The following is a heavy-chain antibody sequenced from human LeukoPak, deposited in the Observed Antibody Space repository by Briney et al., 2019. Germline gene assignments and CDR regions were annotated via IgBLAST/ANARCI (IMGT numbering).Heavy chain of an antibody. CDR1: GFTFSIYS. Sequence: KTGGSLRLSCAASGFTFSIYSMNWVRQAPGKGLEWVSSINSNTDYIYYADSVKGRFTISRDNAKNSLYLQMNSLRAEDTAVYYCAXVXPXXXXXMSXSWXQGT. CDR3: AXVXPXXXXXMSXS. V-gene: IGHV3-21*01. J-gene: IGHJ4*02. D-gene: IGHD3-10*02. CDR2: INSNTDYI.